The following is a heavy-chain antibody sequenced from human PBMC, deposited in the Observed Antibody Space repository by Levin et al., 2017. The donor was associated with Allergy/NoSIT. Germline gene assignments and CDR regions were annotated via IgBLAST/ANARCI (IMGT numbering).Heavy chain of an antibody. V-gene: IGHV3-48*02. Sequence: GGSLRLSCAASGFTFSSYSMNWVRQAPGKGLEWVSYISSSSSTIYYADSVKGRFTISRDNAKNSLYLQMNSLRDEDTAVYYCARHYGSGIYSGYYFDYWGQGTLVTVSS. CDR2: ISSSSSTI. J-gene: IGHJ4*02. CDR1: GFTFSSYS. D-gene: IGHD3-10*01. CDR3: ARHYGSGIYSGYYFDY.